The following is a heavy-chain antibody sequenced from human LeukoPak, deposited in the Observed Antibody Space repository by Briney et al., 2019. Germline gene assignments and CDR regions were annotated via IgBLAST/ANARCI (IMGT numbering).Heavy chain of an antibody. CDR3: ARGGYYYGSGHAYYFDY. CDR2: IYHSGST. D-gene: IGHD3-10*01. Sequence: PSETLSLTCTVSGYSISSGYYWGWIRQPPGKGLEWIGSIYHSGSTYYNPSLKSRVTISVDTSKNQFSLKLSSVTAADTAVYYCARGGYYYGSGHAYYFDYWGQGTLVTVSS. J-gene: IGHJ4*02. V-gene: IGHV4-38-2*02. CDR1: GYSISSGYY.